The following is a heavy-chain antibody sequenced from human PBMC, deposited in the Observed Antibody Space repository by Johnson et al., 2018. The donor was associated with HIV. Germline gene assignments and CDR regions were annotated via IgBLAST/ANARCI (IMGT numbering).Heavy chain of an antibody. V-gene: IGHV3-66*01. J-gene: IGHJ3*02. CDR3: TTYSIIHAFDI. Sequence: VQLVESGGGVVQPGRSLRLSCEASAFTFDDYVMSWVRQAPGKGLEWVSVVYSGGTTHYADSVKGRSTISRDNSKNTLYLQMNSLKTEDTAVYYCTTYSIIHAFDIWGQGTMVTVSS. D-gene: IGHD6-13*01. CDR2: VYSGGTT. CDR1: AFTFDDYV.